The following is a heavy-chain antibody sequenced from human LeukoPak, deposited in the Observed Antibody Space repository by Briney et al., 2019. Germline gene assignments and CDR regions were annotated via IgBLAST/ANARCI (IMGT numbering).Heavy chain of an antibody. CDR2: VNHAGST. CDR1: VGSFSGYS. V-gene: IGHV4-34*01. CDR3: ARRDFYGSGRSFDS. J-gene: IGHJ4*02. Sequence: PSETLSLTCAVYVGSFSGYSWNWIRQPPGKGLEWIGEVNHAGSTNYNPSLKSRVTISIDTSRNQFSLKLSSVTAANTAVYYCARRDFYGSGRSFDSWGQGTLVTVSS. D-gene: IGHD3-10*01.